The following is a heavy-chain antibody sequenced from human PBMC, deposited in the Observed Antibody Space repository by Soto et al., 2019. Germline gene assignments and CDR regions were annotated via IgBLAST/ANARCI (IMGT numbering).Heavy chain of an antibody. J-gene: IGHJ4*02. CDR3: ARDMSENIRAFDY. Sequence: QVQLVESGGGLVQPGGSLRLSCAASGFTFSDYHMTWIRQAPGKGLEWVSYITGNSGYTNYADSVKGRFTISRDNAKNSLYLQMNSLRAEDTAVYYCARDMSENIRAFDYWGQGTLVTVSS. CDR2: ITGNSGYT. V-gene: IGHV3-11*06. D-gene: IGHD3-3*02. CDR1: GFTFSDYH.